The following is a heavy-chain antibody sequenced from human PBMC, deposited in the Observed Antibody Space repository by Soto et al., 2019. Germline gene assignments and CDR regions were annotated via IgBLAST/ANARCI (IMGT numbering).Heavy chain of an antibody. CDR2: INWDSGDI. CDR1: GISFDDYA. J-gene: IGHJ4*02. D-gene: IGHD2-8*01. V-gene: IGHV3-9*01. CDR3: SKDNAPGFYDANVHLDY. Sequence: VQLVESGGGLVQPGRSRRLSCVVSGISFDDYAMHWVRQVPGKGLEWVAGINWDSGDIGYADSVKGRFTISRDNAKNSMYLQMNSLTTEDTALYYCSKDNAPGFYDANVHLDYWGQGTPVTVSS.